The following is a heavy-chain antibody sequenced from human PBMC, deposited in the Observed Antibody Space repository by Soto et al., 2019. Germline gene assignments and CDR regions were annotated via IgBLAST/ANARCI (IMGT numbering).Heavy chain of an antibody. V-gene: IGHV1-2*04. J-gene: IGHJ6*03. Sequence: GASVKVSCKASGYTFTGYYMHWVRQAPGQGLEWMGWINPNSGGTNYAQKIQGWVTMTRDTSISTAYMELSRLRSDDTAVYYCTRDRSGKTVFFSSTSCQNREGYYYYYYMDVWGKGTTVTVSS. CDR1: GYTFTGYY. D-gene: IGHD2-2*01. CDR2: INPNSGGT. CDR3: TRDRSGKTVFFSSTSCQNREGYYYYYYMDV.